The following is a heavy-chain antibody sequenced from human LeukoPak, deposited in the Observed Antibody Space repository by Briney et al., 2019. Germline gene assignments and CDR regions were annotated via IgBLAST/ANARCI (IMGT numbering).Heavy chain of an antibody. V-gene: IGHV3-30-3*01. D-gene: IGHD4/OR15-4a*01. Sequence: GSLRLSCAASGFTFSSYAMHWVRQAPGKGLEWVAVISYDGSNKYYADSVRGRFTISRDNSKNTLYLQMNSLRAEDTAVYYCARVPSDWGQGTLVTVSS. CDR1: GFTFSSYA. CDR3: ARVPSD. CDR2: ISYDGSNK. J-gene: IGHJ4*02.